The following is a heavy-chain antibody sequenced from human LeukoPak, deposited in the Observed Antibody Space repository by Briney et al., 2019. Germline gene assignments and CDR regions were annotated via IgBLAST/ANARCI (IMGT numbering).Heavy chain of an antibody. CDR2: ISWDGGST. Sequence: GGSLRLSRAASGFTFDDYAMHWVRHAPGKGLEWVSLISWDGGSTYYADSVKGRFTISRDNSKNSLYLQMNSLRAEDTALYYCAKDGEVGSYYGPVDYWGQGTLVTVSS. D-gene: IGHD1-26*01. V-gene: IGHV3-43D*03. J-gene: IGHJ4*02. CDR3: AKDGEVGSYYGPVDY. CDR1: GFTFDDYA.